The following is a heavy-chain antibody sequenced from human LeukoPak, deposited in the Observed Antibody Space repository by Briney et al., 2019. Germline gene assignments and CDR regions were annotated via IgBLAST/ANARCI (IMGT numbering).Heavy chain of an antibody. CDR1: GFTFSRYA. J-gene: IGHJ6*02. V-gene: IGHV3-30-3*02. CDR2: ISYDGGNK. Sequence: PGGSLRLSCVASGFTFSRYAMHWVRQAPGKGLEWVAVISYDGGNKYYADSVKGRFTISRDNAKNSLYLQMNSLRAEDTALYYCAKDATGADGMDVWGQGTTVTVSS. D-gene: IGHD7-27*01. CDR3: AKDATGADGMDV.